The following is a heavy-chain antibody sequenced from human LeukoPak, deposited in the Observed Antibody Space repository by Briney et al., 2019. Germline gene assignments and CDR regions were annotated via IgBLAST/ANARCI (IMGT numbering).Heavy chain of an antibody. CDR2: ISWNSGSI. Sequence: GGSLRLSCAASGFTFDDYAMHWVRQAPGKGLEWVSGISWNSGSIGYADSVKGRFTISRDNAKNSLYLQMNSLRAEDTALYYCAKERRMRGYGVVWGQGTLVTVSS. V-gene: IGHV3-9*01. D-gene: IGHD5-18*01. J-gene: IGHJ4*02. CDR1: GFTFDDYA. CDR3: AKERRMRGYGVV.